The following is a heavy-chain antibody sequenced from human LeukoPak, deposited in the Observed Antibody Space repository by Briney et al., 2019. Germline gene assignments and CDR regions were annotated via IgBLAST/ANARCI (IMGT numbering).Heavy chain of an antibody. D-gene: IGHD3-3*01. CDR1: GYSISSGYY. CDR2: IYHSGST. V-gene: IGHV4-38-2*02. Sequence: PSETLSLTCTVSGYSISSGYYWGWIRQPPGKGLEWIGSIYHSGSTYYNPSLKSRVTISVDTSKNQFSLLLSSVTAADTAVYYCARIYDFRYYYYMDVWGKGTTVTVSS. CDR3: ARIYDFRYYYYMDV. J-gene: IGHJ6*03.